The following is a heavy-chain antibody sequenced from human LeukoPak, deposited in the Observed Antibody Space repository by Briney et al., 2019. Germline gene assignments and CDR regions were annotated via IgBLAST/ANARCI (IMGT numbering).Heavy chain of an antibody. CDR1: GFTFSSYA. J-gene: IGHJ4*02. V-gene: IGHV3-30*04. CDR3: ARALEDYYDSSGSPFDY. D-gene: IGHD3-22*01. CDR2: ISYDGSNK. Sequence: PGGSLRLSCAASGFTFSSYAMHWVRQAPGKGLEWVAVISYDGSNKYYADSVKGRFTISRDNSKNTLYLQMNSLRAEDTAVYYCARALEDYYDSSGSPFDYWGQGTLVTVSS.